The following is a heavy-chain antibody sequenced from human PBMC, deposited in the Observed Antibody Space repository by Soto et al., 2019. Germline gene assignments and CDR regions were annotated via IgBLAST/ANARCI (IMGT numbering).Heavy chain of an antibody. V-gene: IGHV3-23*01. CDR2: ISGSGGST. D-gene: IGHD6-6*01. J-gene: IGHJ4*02. CDR1: GFTFSSYA. Sequence: GVSLRLSCAASGFTFSSYAMSWVRQAPGKGLEWVSAISGSGGSTYYADSVKGRFTISRDNSKNTLYLQMNSLRAEDTAVYYCAALIAPPGYSSSSGIFDYWGQGTLVTVSS. CDR3: AALIAPPGYSSSSGIFDY.